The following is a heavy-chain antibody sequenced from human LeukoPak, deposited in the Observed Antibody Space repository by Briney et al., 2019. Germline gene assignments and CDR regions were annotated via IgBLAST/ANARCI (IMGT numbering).Heavy chain of an antibody. V-gene: IGHV3-30*03. CDR3: ARSMVRGVIIEGRGFDY. CDR2: ISDDGSNK. D-gene: IGHD3-10*01. J-gene: IGHJ4*02. CDR1: GFTFSTYG. Sequence: PGRSLRLSCAASGFTFSTYGMHWVRQAPGKGLEWVAVISDDGSNKYYADSVKGRFTISRDNSKNTLYLQMNSLRAEDTAVYYCARSMVRGVIIEGRGFDYWGQGTLVTVSS.